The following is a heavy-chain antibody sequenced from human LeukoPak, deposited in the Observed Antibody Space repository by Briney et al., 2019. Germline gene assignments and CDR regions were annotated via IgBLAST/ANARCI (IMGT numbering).Heavy chain of an antibody. CDR3: TSWGDTTAEYFQR. CDR2: INPDGRDT. V-gene: IGHV3-7*01. D-gene: IGHD2-21*02. CDR1: GFSFSTYW. Sequence: PGGSLRLSCAPSGFSFSTYWMSWVRQAPGKGLEWVAHINPDGRDTYYVDSVKGRFTISRDNAQNSMYLQMNSLRVEDTAVYYCTSWGDTTAEYFQRWGQGTLVTVSS. J-gene: IGHJ1*01.